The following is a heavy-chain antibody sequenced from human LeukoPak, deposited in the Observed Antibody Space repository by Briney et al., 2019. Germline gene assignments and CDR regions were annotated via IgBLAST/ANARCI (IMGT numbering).Heavy chain of an antibody. CDR2: IRFDGGDK. Sequence: GGSLRLSCVASGVTFGTYGLHWVRQAPGQGLEWVAFIRFDGGDKYYADSVKGRFTVSRDNSKNTLYLQMNSLRIEDTAMYYCAKVLPLTFYYMDVWGKGTTVTVSS. CDR1: GVTFGTYG. CDR3: AKVLPLTFYYMDV. D-gene: IGHD4/OR15-4a*01. J-gene: IGHJ6*03. V-gene: IGHV3-30*02.